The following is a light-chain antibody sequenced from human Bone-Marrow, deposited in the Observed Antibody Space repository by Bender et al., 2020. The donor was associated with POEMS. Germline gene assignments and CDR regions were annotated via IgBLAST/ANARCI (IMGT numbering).Light chain of an antibody. CDR1: SSNIGTNP. Sequence: QSVLTQPHSASGTPGQRVTISCSGSSSNIGTNPVNWYQQLPGTAPKLLIYINNQRPSGVPDRFSGSKSGTSASLAISGRQSEDEADYYCAAWEDSLNGWVFGGGTKLTVL. J-gene: IGLJ3*02. V-gene: IGLV1-44*01. CDR3: AAWEDSLNGWV. CDR2: INN.